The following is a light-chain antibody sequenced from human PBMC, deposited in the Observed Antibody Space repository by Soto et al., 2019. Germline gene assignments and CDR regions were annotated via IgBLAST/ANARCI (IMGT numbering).Light chain of an antibody. CDR2: DAY. CDR3: QQYNSYWT. V-gene: IGKV1-5*01. CDR1: ESISTW. Sequence: QMTKNPSALSASVGDRVTLTCRASESISTWLAWYQQKPGKAPKLLIYDAYNLRSGVPSRFSGSGSGTEFTLTISSLQPDDFATYYCQQYNSYWTFGQGTKVDIK. J-gene: IGKJ1*01.